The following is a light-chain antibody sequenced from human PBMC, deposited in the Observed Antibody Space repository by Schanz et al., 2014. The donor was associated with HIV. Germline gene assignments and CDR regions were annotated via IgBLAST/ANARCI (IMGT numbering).Light chain of an antibody. CDR1: QTVSKN. V-gene: IGKV3-15*01. J-gene: IGKJ2*01. CDR3: QQYGSSPPRYT. Sequence: EIVMTQSPGTLSVSPGERATLSCRASQTVSKNLAWYQQKPGQAPRLLIYGASTRVTGIPARFSGSGSGTEFNLTISSLQSEDFAVYYCQQYGSSPPRYTFGQGTKVQI. CDR2: GAS.